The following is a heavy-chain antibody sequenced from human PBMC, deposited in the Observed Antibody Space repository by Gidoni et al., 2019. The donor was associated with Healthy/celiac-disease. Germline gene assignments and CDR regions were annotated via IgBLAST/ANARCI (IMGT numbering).Heavy chain of an antibody. J-gene: IGHJ5*02. CDR2: IYYSGST. Sequence: QVQLQESGPGLVKPSQTLSLTCTVSGGSISSGGYSWSWIRQHPGKGLEWIGYIYYSGSTYYNPSLKSRVTISVDTSKNQFSLKLSSVTAADTAVYYCARVGPYGREWFDPWGQGTLVTVSS. D-gene: IGHD3-16*01. CDR1: GGSISSGGYS. CDR3: ARVGPYGREWFDP. V-gene: IGHV4-31*03.